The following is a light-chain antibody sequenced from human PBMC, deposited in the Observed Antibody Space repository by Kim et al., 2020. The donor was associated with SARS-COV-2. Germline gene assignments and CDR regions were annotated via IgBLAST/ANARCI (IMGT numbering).Light chain of an antibody. CDR1: QDISNY. V-gene: IGKV1-33*01. CDR2: DAS. J-gene: IGKJ5*01. CDR3: QPYDNLPAIP. Sequence: DIQMTQSPSSLSASVGDRVTITCQASQDISNYLNWYQQKPGKAPKLLIYDASNLETGVPSRFSGSGSGTDFTFTISSLQPEDIATYYCQPYDNLPAIPFGPGTRLEIK.